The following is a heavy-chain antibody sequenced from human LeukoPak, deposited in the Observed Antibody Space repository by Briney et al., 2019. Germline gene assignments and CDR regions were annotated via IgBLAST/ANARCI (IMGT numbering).Heavy chain of an antibody. D-gene: IGHD1-1*01. CDR1: GLTFNTYP. J-gene: IGHJ6*03. CDR3: AKEGNDNYYYYYYMDV. CDR2: ISGRGGST. V-gene: IGHV3-23*01. Sequence: GGSLRLSCAASGLTFNTYPMHWVRQAPGKGLEWVSDISGRGGSTYYADSVKGRFTISRDNSKNTLYLQMNSLRAEDTAVYYCAKEGNDNYYYYYYMDVWGKGTTVTVSS.